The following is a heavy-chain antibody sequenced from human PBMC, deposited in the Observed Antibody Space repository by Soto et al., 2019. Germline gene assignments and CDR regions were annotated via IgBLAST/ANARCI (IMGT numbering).Heavy chain of an antibody. V-gene: IGHV4-34*01. CDR2: INHSGST. CDR3: ARDDDGCIHP. D-gene: IGHD6-19*01. Sequence: QVQLQQWGAGLLKPSETLSLTCAVSGGSFSNYYWSWIRQPPGMGLEWIGEINHSGSTKYNPSLRSRVTITLDTSKNQFALKLSTVTAAHTAVYYCARDDDGCIHPWGQGTLVTVSS. J-gene: IGHJ5*02. CDR1: GGSFSNYY.